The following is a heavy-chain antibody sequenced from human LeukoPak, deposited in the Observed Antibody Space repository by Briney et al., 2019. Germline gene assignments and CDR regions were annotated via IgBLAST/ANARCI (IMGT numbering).Heavy chain of an antibody. Sequence: SETLSLTCTVSGGSISSGDYYWSWIRQPPGKGLEWIGEINHSGSTNYNPSLKSRVTISVDTSKNQFSLKLSSVTAADTAVYYCARGNWNDSFDYWGQGTLVTVSS. V-gene: IGHV4-61*08. D-gene: IGHD1-1*01. CDR1: GGSISSGDYY. CDR3: ARGNWNDSFDY. CDR2: INHSGST. J-gene: IGHJ4*02.